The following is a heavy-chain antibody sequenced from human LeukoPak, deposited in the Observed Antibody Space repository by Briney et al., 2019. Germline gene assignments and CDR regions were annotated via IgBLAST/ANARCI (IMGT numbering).Heavy chain of an antibody. CDR3: ARDSPYSSSWYGWFDP. V-gene: IGHV4-4*07. CDR1: GGSISSYY. J-gene: IGHJ5*02. D-gene: IGHD6-13*01. CDR2: IYTSGST. Sequence: SETLSLTCTVSGGSISSYYWSWIRQPAGKGLEWIGRIYTSGSTNYNPSLKSRVTMSVDTSKNQFSLKLSSVTAADTAMYYCARDSPYSSSWYGWFDPWGQGTLVTVSS.